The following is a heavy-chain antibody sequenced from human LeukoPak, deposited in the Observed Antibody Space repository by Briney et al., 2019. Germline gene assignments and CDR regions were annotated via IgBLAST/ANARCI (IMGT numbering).Heavy chain of an antibody. Sequence: ASVKVSCKASGYTFTGCYMHWVRQAPGQGLGWMGWINPNSGGTNYAQKFQGRVTMTRGTTINTAYMELSRLRSDDTAVYYCARASTSGSYDWFDPWGQGTLVTVSS. CDR2: INPNSGGT. D-gene: IGHD1-26*01. CDR3: ARASTSGSYDWFDP. J-gene: IGHJ5*02. V-gene: IGHV1-2*02. CDR1: GYTFTGCY.